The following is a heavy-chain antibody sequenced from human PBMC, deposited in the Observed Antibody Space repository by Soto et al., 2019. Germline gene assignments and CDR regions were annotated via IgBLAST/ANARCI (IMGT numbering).Heavy chain of an antibody. J-gene: IGHJ5*02. CDR1: GGSFSGYY. CDR3: ARLELELLLWFDP. V-gene: IGHV4-34*01. D-gene: IGHD1-7*01. CDR2: INHSGST. Sequence: SETLSLTCAVYGGSFSGYYWSWIRQPPGKGLEWIGEINHSGSTNYNPSLKSRVTISVDTSKNQFSLKLSSVTAADTAVYYCARLELELLLWFDPWGQGTLVTVSS.